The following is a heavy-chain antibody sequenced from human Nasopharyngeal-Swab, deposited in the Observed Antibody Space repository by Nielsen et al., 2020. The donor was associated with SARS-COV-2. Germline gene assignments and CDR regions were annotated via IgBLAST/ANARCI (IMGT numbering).Heavy chain of an antibody. J-gene: IGHJ4*02. D-gene: IGHD3-22*01. Sequence: ASVKVSCKASGYTFTSYAMHWVRQAPGQRLEWMGWINAGNGNTKYSQKFQGRVTITRDTSASTAYMELSSLRSEDTAVYYCARSTYYYDSSGYSFDYWGQGTLVTVPS. V-gene: IGHV1-3*01. CDR1: GYTFTSYA. CDR3: ARSTYYYDSSGYSFDY. CDR2: INAGNGNT.